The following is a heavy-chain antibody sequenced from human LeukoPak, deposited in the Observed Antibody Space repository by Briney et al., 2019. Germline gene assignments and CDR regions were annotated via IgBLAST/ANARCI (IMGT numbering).Heavy chain of an antibody. CDR1: GGTFSSYA. D-gene: IGHD2-2*01. CDR2: IIPIFGTA. J-gene: IGHJ6*02. Sequence: ASVKVSCKASGGTFSSYAISWVRQTPGQGLEWMGGIIPIFGTANYAQKFQGRVTITADESTSTAYMELSSLRSEDTAVYYCARGERYRLLPIYYYYGMDVWGQGTTVTVSS. CDR3: ARGERYRLLPIYYYYGMDV. V-gene: IGHV1-69*13.